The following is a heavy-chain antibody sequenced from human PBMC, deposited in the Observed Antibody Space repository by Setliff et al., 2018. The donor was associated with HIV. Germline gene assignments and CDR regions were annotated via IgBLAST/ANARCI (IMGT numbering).Heavy chain of an antibody. CDR1: GGSISSSSHY. D-gene: IGHD6-6*01. Sequence: LSLPCTVSGGSISSSSHYWGWIRQPPGKGLEWIGSIYYSGGTYYNPSLKSRVTISVDTSKNQFSLKLSSVTAADTAGDYCARVSRGGSSPGWFDPWGQGTLVTVSS. CDR3: ARVSRGGSSPGWFDP. CDR2: IYYSGGT. J-gene: IGHJ5*02. V-gene: IGHV4-39*07.